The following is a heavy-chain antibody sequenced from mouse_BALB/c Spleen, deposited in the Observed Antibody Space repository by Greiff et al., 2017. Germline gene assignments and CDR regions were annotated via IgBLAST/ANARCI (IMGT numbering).Heavy chain of an antibody. Sequence: QVQLKQSGPELVKPGASVKISCKASGYAFSSSWMNWVKQRPGQGLEWIGRIYPGDGDTNYNGKFKGKATLTADKSSSTAYMQLSSLTSVDSAVYFCANYRYAYAMDYWGQGTSVTVSS. D-gene: IGHD2-14*01. J-gene: IGHJ4*01. CDR2: IYPGDGDT. CDR1: GYAFSSSW. V-gene: IGHV1-82*01. CDR3: ANYRYAYAMDY.